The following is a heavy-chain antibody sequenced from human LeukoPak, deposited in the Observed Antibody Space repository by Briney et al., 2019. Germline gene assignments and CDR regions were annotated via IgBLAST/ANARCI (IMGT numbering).Heavy chain of an antibody. Sequence: SETLSLTCTVSGGSISSYYWSWIRQPPGKGLEWIGYIYYSGSTNYNPSLKSRVTISVDTSKNQFSLKLSSVIAADTAVYYCASTSSYYDFDDAFDIWGQGTMVTVSS. V-gene: IGHV4-59*08. CDR2: IYYSGST. J-gene: IGHJ3*02. CDR3: ASTSSYYDFDDAFDI. CDR1: GGSISSYY. D-gene: IGHD3-3*01.